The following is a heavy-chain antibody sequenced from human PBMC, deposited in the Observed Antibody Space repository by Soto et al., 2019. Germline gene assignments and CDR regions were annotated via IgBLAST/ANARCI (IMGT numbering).Heavy chain of an antibody. V-gene: IGHV1-69*12. J-gene: IGHJ6*02. CDR3: ARDNDRPQLGGNYYYILDV. CDR1: GGTFRHSA. D-gene: IGHD1-1*01. CDR2: IMPIFRTP. Sequence: QVQLEQSGAEVKKPGSSVKLSCKASGGTFRHSAISWVRQAPGQGLEWMGGIMPIFRTPDYGQKFQGRVTITEDESTNPAYMELSGMRADDTAVYYGARDNDRPQLGGNYYYILDVWGHGTTVTVSS.